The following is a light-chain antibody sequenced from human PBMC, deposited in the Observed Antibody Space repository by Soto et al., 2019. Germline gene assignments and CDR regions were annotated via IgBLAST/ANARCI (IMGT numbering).Light chain of an antibody. J-gene: IGKJ5*01. V-gene: IGKV3-15*01. CDR1: QSISGN. Sequence: EIVMTQSPATLSVSPGESSTLSCRASQSISGNLAWYQQKPGLSPRLLIYHTSTRATGVPARFSGSGSGTEFTLSISSLQSEDFAVYYCKQYKEWPPFTFGQGTRLEIK. CDR2: HTS. CDR3: KQYKEWPPFT.